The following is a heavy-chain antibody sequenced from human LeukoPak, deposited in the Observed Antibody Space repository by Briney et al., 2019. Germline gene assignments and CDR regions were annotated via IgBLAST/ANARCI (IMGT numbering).Heavy chain of an antibody. CDR3: AKRGIVIRVILVGFHKEAYYFDS. D-gene: IGHD3-16*01. CDR1: GITLSNYG. Sequence: GGSLRLSCAVSGITLSNYGMSWVRQAPGKGLEWVAGISDRGSRTNYADSVKGRFTISTDHPKNTLYLQMNSLRAEDTAVYFCAKRGIVIRVILVGFHKEAYYFDSWGQGALVTVSS. J-gene: IGHJ4*02. CDR2: ISDRGSRT. V-gene: IGHV3-23*01.